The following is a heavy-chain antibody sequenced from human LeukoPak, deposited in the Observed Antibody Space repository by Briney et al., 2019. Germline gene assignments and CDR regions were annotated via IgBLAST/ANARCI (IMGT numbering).Heavy chain of an antibody. D-gene: IGHD3-9*01. Sequence: ASVKVSCKASGYTFTSYGISWVRQAPGQWLEWMGWINPYNGDTNYAEILQGRLTMTADTSTDTAYLELRTLRPDDTAIYYCARVWPTFYDIWTRDYGAYDIWGQGTMVTVSS. CDR3: ARVWPTFYDIWTRDYGAYDI. J-gene: IGHJ3*02. CDR2: INPYNGDT. V-gene: IGHV1-18*01. CDR1: GYTFTSYG.